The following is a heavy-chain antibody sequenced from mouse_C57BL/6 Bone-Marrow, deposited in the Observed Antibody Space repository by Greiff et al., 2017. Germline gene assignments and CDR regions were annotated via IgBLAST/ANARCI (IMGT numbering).Heavy chain of an antibody. Sequence: QVQLQQPGAELVMPGASVKLSCKASGYTFTSYWMHWVKQRPGQGLEWIGEIDPSYSYTNYNQKFKGKSTLTVDKSSSTAYMQLSSLTSEDSSVYYCAREDSSGYYFDYWGQGTTLTVSS. J-gene: IGHJ2*01. CDR3: AREDSSGYYFDY. D-gene: IGHD3-2*02. CDR1: GYTFTSYW. V-gene: IGHV1-69*01. CDR2: IDPSYSYT.